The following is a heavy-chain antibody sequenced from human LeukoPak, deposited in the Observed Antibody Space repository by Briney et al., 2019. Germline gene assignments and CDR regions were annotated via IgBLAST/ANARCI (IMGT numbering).Heavy chain of an antibody. V-gene: IGHV3-48*03. CDR2: VSSSGGTI. D-gene: IGHD6-6*01. Sequence: GGSLRLSCAASGLTFSSYEMNWVRQAPGKGLEWISYVSSSGGTIYHADSVKGRFTISRDNAKNSLYLQMNSLRAEDTAVYYCARMRPELDYWGQGTLVTVSS. J-gene: IGHJ4*02. CDR3: ARMRPELDY. CDR1: GLTFSSYE.